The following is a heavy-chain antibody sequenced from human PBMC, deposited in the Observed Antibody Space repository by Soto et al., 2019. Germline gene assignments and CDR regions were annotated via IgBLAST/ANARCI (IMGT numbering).Heavy chain of an antibody. D-gene: IGHD5-18*01. Sequence: GSLRLSFAPSGYIFNTFALNWVRQAPRKGLEWVSGITTSGGTTYYADSVKGPFTISRDNSKNTLYLQVNSLRAEDTAVYYCAKSPRIQLWPPQFDFWGQGTLVTVSS. CDR3: AKSPRIQLWPPQFDF. J-gene: IGHJ4*02. CDR2: ITTSGGTT. CDR1: GYIFNTFA. V-gene: IGHV3-23*01.